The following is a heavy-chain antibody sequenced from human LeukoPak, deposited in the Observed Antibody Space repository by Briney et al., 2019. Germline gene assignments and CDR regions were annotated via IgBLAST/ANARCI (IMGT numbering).Heavy chain of an antibody. CDR3: ANADNSGYYSFDY. V-gene: IGHV4-59*01. D-gene: IGHD3-22*01. Sequence: SETLSLTCTVSGGSISSYYWSWIRQPPGKGLEWIGYIYYSGSTNYNPSLKSRVTISVDTSKNQFSLKLSSVTAEDTAVYYCANADNSGYYSFDYWGQGTLVTVSS. CDR2: IYYSGST. CDR1: GGSISSYY. J-gene: IGHJ4*02.